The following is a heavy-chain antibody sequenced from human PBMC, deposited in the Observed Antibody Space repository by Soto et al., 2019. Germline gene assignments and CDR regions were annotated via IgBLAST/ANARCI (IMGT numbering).Heavy chain of an antibody. CDR2: INHSGST. J-gene: IGHJ6*02. CDR3: ARARRGRRNYDFWSGYQPLYYYYYYGMDV. D-gene: IGHD3-3*01. Sequence: PSETLSLTCAVYGGSFSGYYWSWIRQPPGKGLEWIGEINHSGSTNYNPSLKSRVTISVDTSKNQFSLKLSSVTAADTAVYYCARARRGRRNYDFWSGYQPLYYYYYYGMDVWGQGTTVTVSS. CDR1: GGSFSGYY. V-gene: IGHV4-34*01.